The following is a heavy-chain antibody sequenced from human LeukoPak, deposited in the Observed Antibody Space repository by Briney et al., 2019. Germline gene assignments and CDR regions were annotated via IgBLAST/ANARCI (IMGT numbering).Heavy chain of an antibody. V-gene: IGHV3-11*04. CDR2: ISTAGDTV. CDR1: GFTFSDYY. D-gene: IGHD5-24*01. CDR3: ARDGEPATISY. Sequence: GGSLRLSCAASGFTFSDYYMSWIRQAPGKGLEWVSYISTAGDTVYYADSVKGRFTISRDNAKNSLYLQMNSLRAEDTAVYYCARDGEPATISYWGQGTLVTVSS. J-gene: IGHJ4*02.